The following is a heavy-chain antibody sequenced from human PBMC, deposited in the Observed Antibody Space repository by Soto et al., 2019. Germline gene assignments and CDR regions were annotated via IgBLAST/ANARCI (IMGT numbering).Heavy chain of an antibody. CDR2: SSASGGST. V-gene: IGHV3-23*01. D-gene: IGHD5-12*01. Sequence: PGGSLSLSCTASGFTFSSSDMSWVRQAPGKGLEWVSISSASGGSTYHADSVKGRFSISRDNSKNTLYLQMTRLRTEDTAVYYCAATSGYDSYNWFDPWGRGTLVTVSS. CDR3: AATSGYDSYNWFDP. CDR1: GFTFSSSD. J-gene: IGHJ5*02.